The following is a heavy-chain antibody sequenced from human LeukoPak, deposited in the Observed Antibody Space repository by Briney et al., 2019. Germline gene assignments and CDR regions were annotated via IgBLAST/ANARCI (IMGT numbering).Heavy chain of an antibody. CDR2: ICYSGST. Sequence: PSETLSLTCTVSGGSISSSSYYWGWIRQPPGKGLEWIGSICYSGSTYYNPSLKSRVTISVDTSKNQFSLKLSSVTAADTAVYYCARSVSTRSKLSYYYYGMDVWGQGTTVTVSS. CDR3: ARSVSTRSKLSYYYYGMDV. CDR1: GGSISSSSYY. D-gene: IGHD2-2*01. V-gene: IGHV4-39*01. J-gene: IGHJ6*02.